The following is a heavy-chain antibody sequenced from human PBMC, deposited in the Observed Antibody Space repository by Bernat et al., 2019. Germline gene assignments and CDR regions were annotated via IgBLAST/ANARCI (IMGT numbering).Heavy chain of an antibody. J-gene: IGHJ4*02. D-gene: IGHD3-22*01. CDR2: FNKGNSHTT. V-gene: IGHV3-72*01. CDR1: GFMFSDHY. Sequence: EVHLVESGGGLVQPGGSLRLSCAASGFMFSDHYMDWVRQAPGKGLEWLGRFNKGNSHTTEYAAPVKGRFTVSRDDSRKSLFLQLNSLSAEDTAVYYCARSTSGSILDYWGQGTLVTVSS. CDR3: ARSTSGSILDY.